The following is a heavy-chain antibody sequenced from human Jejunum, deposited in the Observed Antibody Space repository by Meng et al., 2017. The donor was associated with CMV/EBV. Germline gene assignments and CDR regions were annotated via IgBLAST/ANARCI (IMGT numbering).Heavy chain of an antibody. V-gene: IGHV3-48*03. CDR2: ISSGSVII. CDR3: ARAGWAAIGY. Sequence: SCEASGFTFSSYEMTWVRQAPGKGLEWVSYISSGSVIIYYADSVKGRFTISRDNAKSSLYLQMNSLRAEDTALYYCARAGWAAIGYWGQGTVVTVSS. D-gene: IGHD2-2*01. J-gene: IGHJ4*02. CDR1: GFTFSSYE.